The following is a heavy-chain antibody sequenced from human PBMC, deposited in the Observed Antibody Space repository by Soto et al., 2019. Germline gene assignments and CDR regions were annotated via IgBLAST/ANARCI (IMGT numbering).Heavy chain of an antibody. V-gene: IGHV1-18*01. CDR1: GYTFTSYG. D-gene: IGHD2-21*01. CDR2: ISAYNGNT. Sequence: GASVKVSCKASGYTFTSYGISWVRQAPGQGLEWMGWISAYNGNTNYAQKLQGRVTMTTDTSTSTAYMELRSLRSDDTAVYHCARVHPSAYCGGECYPFVFDYWGQAPLGTVS. CDR3: ARVHPSAYCGGECYPFVFDY. J-gene: IGHJ4*02.